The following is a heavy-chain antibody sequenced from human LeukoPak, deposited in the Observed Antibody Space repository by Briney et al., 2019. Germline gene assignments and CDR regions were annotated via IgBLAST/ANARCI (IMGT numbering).Heavy chain of an antibody. V-gene: IGHV1-46*01. D-gene: IGHD3-10*01. CDR3: ARGGRALNYYGSGSYSYPYDS. J-gene: IGHJ4*02. CDR1: GYTFTSYY. Sequence: ASEKVSCKGSGYTFTSYYMHWVRQTPGQGPEWIGIINPSGGSTTYAQNFQARVTMTRDTSTSTVYMELISLRSEDTAVYYCARGGRALNYYGSGSYSYPYDSWGQGTLVTVSS. CDR2: INPSGGST.